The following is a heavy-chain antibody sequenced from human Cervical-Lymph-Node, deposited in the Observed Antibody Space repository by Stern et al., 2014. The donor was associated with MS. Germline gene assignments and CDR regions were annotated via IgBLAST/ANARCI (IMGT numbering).Heavy chain of an antibody. J-gene: IGHJ4*02. V-gene: IGHV4-59*08. CDR1: GGSIRNYY. CDR3: ATFFRSGSSYYFDY. D-gene: IGHD5-12*01. Sequence: VQLVESGPGLVKPSETLSLTCTVSGGSIRNYYWSWIRQPPGKGLEWIGYIYYRGSPNTNPPHKIRVTIPVARSKTLLPLNLISVTAADTAVYYCATFFRSGSSYYFDYWGQGTLVTVAS. CDR2: IYYRGSP.